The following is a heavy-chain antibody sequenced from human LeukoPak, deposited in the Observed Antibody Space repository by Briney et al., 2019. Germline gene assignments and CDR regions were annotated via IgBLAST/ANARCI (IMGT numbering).Heavy chain of an antibody. V-gene: IGHV3-53*01. J-gene: IGHJ4*02. CDR1: GFTVSSNY. CDR2: IYRDGTT. Sequence: GGSLRLSCAASGFTVSSNYMSWVRQAPGKGLEWASVIYRDGTTYYADSVKGRFTISRDNSKNTVYLQMNSLRAEDTAVFYCASSTEWEPIRDYWGPGTLVTVSS. CDR3: ASSTEWEPIRDY. D-gene: IGHD1-26*01.